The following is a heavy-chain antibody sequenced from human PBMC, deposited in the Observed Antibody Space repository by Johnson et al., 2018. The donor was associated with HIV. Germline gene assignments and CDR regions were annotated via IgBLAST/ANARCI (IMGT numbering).Heavy chain of an antibody. J-gene: IGHJ3*02. V-gene: IGHV3-30*02. D-gene: IGHD1-26*01. CDR3: AKALGWELSI. CDR1: GFTFSNYG. CDR2: IRYDGSNK. Sequence: QMQLVESGGGVVQPGGSLRLSCAASGFTFSNYGMHWVRQAPGKGLEWVAFIRYDGSNKYYADSVKGRFTISRDNSKNTLYMQMNSLRAEDTAVYYCAKALGWELSIWGQGTMVTVSS.